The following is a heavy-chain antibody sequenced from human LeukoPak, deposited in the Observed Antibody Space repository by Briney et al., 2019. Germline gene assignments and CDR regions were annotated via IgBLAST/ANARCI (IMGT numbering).Heavy chain of an antibody. Sequence: GGSLRLSCAASGFTFSSYAMSWVRQAPGKGLEWEAVISHDGSNKYYADSVKGRFTISRDNSKNTLFLEMNSLRAEDTAVYYCAKALTSGWYLDAFNIWGQGTMVTVSS. CDR2: ISHDGSNK. CDR1: GFTFSSYA. D-gene: IGHD6-19*01. V-gene: IGHV3-30*18. J-gene: IGHJ3*02. CDR3: AKALTSGWYLDAFNI.